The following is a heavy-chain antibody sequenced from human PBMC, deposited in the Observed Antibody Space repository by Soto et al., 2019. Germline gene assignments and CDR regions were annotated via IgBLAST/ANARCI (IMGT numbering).Heavy chain of an antibody. CDR2: INHSGST. D-gene: IGHD3-3*01. V-gene: IGHV4-34*01. J-gene: IGHJ4*02. CDR1: GGSFSGYY. Sequence: PSETLSLTCAVYGGSFSGYYWSWIRQPPGKGLEWIGEINHSGSTNYNPSLKSRVTISVDTSKNQFSLKLSSVTAADTAVYYCARGLTIFGFDYWGQGTLVTV. CDR3: ARGLTIFGFDY.